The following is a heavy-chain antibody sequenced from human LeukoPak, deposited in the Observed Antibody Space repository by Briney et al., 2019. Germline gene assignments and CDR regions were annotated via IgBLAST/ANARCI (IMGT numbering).Heavy chain of an antibody. D-gene: IGHD6-19*01. J-gene: IGHJ4*02. V-gene: IGHV3-53*01. Sequence: GGSLRLSCAASGFTVSSNYMSWVRQAPGKGLQWVSVIYTGGTTYYADSVKGRFTISRDKSKNTLYLQMNSLRVEDTVVYFCARGVAGPHEFDYWGQGTLVTVSS. CDR2: IYTGGTT. CDR1: GFTVSSNY. CDR3: ARGVAGPHEFDY.